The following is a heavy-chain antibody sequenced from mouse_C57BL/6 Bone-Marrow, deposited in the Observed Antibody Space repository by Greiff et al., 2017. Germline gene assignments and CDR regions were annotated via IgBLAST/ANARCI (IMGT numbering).Heavy chain of an antibody. CDR2: IWSGGST. Sequence: VQLVESGPGLVQPSQSLSITCTVSGFSLTSYGVHWVRQSPGKGLEWLGVIWSGGSTDYNAAFISRLSISKDTSKSQVFFKMNSLQADDTAIYYCARDPYYYGTFYYAMDYWGQGTSVTVSS. CDR3: ARDPYYYGTFYYAMDY. CDR1: GFSLTSYG. V-gene: IGHV2-2*01. J-gene: IGHJ4*01. D-gene: IGHD1-1*01.